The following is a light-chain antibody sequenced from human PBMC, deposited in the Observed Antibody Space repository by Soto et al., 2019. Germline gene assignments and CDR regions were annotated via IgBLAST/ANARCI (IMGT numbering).Light chain of an antibody. Sequence: EIVLTHSPATLSLSPCERAALSCRASQSVSTYLAWYQQKPGQAPRLLIYDASNRATGIPARFSGSGSGTDFTLTISSLEPEDFAVYYCQQYGSSPGTFGQGTKVDIK. CDR2: DAS. CDR1: QSVSTY. CDR3: QQYGSSPGT. J-gene: IGKJ1*01. V-gene: IGKV3-11*01.